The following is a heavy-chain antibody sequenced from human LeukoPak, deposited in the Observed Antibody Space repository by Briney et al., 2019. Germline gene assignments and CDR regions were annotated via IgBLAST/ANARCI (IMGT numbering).Heavy chain of an antibody. CDR2: IWYDGSNK. Sequence: PGRSLRLSCAASGFTFSSYGMHWVRQAPGKGLEWVAVIWYDGSNKYYADSVKGRFTISRDNSKNTLYLQMNSLRAEDTAVYYCARGGSGIAVAGTNYWGQGTLVTVSS. D-gene: IGHD6-19*01. J-gene: IGHJ4*02. V-gene: IGHV3-33*01. CDR3: ARGGSGIAVAGTNY. CDR1: GFTFSSYG.